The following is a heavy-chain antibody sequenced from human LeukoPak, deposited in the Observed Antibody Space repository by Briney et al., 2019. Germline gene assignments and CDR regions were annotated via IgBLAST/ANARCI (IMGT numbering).Heavy chain of an antibody. CDR3: ARDKSGYYSYYYYMDV. CDR1: GFTFSSYV. J-gene: IGHJ6*03. D-gene: IGHD3-3*01. CDR2: ISYDGSNK. Sequence: GGSLRLSCAASGFTFSSYVMHWVRQAPGKGLEWVAVISYDGSNKYYADSVKGRFTISRDNSKNTLYLQMNSLRAEDTAVYYCARDKSGYYSYYYYMDVWGKGTTVTVSS. V-gene: IGHV3-30*01.